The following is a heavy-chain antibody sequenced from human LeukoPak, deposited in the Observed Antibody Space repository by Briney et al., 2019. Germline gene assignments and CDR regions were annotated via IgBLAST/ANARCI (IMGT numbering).Heavy chain of an antibody. CDR3: VRAVGSVAGPGDWFDP. Sequence: SETLSLACNVSDGSITTSSFHWGWVRQTPGKGLEWIGTFYYTGDTFYNRSLKSRVTITVDTSKDQFFLALSSVTASDTAVYYCVRAVGSVAGPGDWFDPWGPGILVTVSS. CDR1: DGSITTSSFH. J-gene: IGHJ5*02. V-gene: IGHV4-39*01. D-gene: IGHD6-19*01. CDR2: FYYTGDT.